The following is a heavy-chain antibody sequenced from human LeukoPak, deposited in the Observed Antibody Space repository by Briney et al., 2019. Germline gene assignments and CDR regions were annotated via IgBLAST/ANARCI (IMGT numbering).Heavy chain of an antibody. Sequence: SQTLSLTCTVSGGSISSGGYYCSWIRQHPGKGLEWIGYIYYSGSTYYNPSLKSRVTISVDTSKNQFSLKLSSVTAADTAVYYCARVSYDFWSGYYPNWFDPWGQGTLVTVSS. CDR1: GGSISSGGYY. V-gene: IGHV4-31*03. CDR3: ARVSYDFWSGYYPNWFDP. J-gene: IGHJ5*02. CDR2: IYYSGST. D-gene: IGHD3-3*01.